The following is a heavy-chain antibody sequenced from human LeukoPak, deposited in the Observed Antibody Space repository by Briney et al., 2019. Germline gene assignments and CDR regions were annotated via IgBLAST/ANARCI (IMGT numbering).Heavy chain of an antibody. CDR1: GFTFSSYG. J-gene: IGHJ6*03. V-gene: IGHV3-30*02. D-gene: IGHD3-22*01. CDR2: IRYDGSNK. CDR3: AKYPAIAQWLPLEGPLYYYYMDV. Sequence: PGGSLRLSCAASGFTFSSYGMHWVRQAPGKGLEWVAFIRYDGSNKYYADSVKGRFTISRDNSKNTLYLQMNSLRAEDTAVYYCAKYPAIAQWLPLEGPLYYYYMDVWGKGTTVTVSS.